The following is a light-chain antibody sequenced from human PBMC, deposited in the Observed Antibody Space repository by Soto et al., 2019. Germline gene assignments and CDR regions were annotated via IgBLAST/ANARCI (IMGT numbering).Light chain of an antibody. CDR2: GAS. J-gene: IGKJ1*01. CDR3: QQYGSSPMT. Sequence: EIVLTQSPGTLSLSPGERATLSCRASQSVSSSYLAWYQQKPGQAPRLLIYGASSRATGIPDRFSGSGSGEDFTHTISRLEPEDYAVYYCQQYGSSPMTFGQGPKMEIK. CDR1: QSVSSSY. V-gene: IGKV3-20*01.